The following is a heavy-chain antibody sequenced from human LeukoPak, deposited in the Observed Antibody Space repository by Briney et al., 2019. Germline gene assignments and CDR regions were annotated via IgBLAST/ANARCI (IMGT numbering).Heavy chain of an antibody. Sequence: GGSLRLSCAASGFTFSSYAMSWVRQAPGKGLEWVSAISGSGGSTYYADSVKGRFTISRDNSKNTLYLQMNSLRAEDTAVYYCAKPSSMIAARPSWFDPWGQGTPVTVSS. CDR3: AKPSSMIAARPSWFDP. J-gene: IGHJ5*02. D-gene: IGHD6-6*01. V-gene: IGHV3-23*01. CDR1: GFTFSSYA. CDR2: ISGSGGST.